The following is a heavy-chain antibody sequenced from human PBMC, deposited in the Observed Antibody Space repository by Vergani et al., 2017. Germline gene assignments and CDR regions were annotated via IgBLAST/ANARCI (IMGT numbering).Heavy chain of an antibody. J-gene: IGHJ4*02. Sequence: QVDLQESGPGLVKSSETLSLHCAVPGYSVGSGYYWGWIRQPPGRGLEWIGCVHRNVNTYYTSSLRSRATLARDTSTNHFSLRRTSVTAADTAVYYWARQNPYGSAHVDFWGRGVLVTVSA. CDR2: VHRNVNT. D-gene: IGHD3-10*01. V-gene: IGHV4-38-2*01. CDR3: ARQNPYGSAHVDF. CDR1: GYSVGSGYY.